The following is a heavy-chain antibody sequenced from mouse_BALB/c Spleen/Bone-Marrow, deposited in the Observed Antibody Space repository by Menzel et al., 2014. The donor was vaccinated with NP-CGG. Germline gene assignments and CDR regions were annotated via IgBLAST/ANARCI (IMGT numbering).Heavy chain of an antibody. CDR2: ISTYYGDA. CDR1: GYTFTDYA. J-gene: IGHJ2*01. Sequence: VQLQQSGAELVRPGVSVKISCKGSGYTFTDYAMHWVKQSHAKSLEWIGVISTYYGDASHNQKFKGKATMTVDKSSSTAYMELARLTSEDSAIYYCARESIYYYGSTLDYWGQGTTLTVSS. V-gene: IGHV1S137*01. D-gene: IGHD1-1*01. CDR3: ARESIYYYGSTLDY.